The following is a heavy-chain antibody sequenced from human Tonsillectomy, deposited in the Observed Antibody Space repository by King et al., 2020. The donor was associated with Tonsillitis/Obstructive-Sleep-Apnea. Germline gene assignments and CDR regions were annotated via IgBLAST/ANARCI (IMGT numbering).Heavy chain of an antibody. D-gene: IGHD3-22*01. CDR1: GFTFTSSA. J-gene: IGHJ3*02. Sequence: QLVESGPEVKKPGTSVKVSCKASGFTFTSSAVQWVRQARGQRLEWIGWIVVGSGNTNYAQKFQERVTITRDMSTSTAYMELSSRRSEDTAVYYCAAVTMIVVGYAFDIWGQGTMVTVSS. CDR3: AAVTMIVVGYAFDI. V-gene: IGHV1-58*01. CDR2: IVVGSGNT.